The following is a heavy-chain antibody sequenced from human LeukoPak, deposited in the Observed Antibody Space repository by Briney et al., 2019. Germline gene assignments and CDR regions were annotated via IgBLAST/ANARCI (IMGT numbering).Heavy chain of an antibody. CDR3: ARAHYYDSSGYNYYYYYYMDV. CDR2: INHSGST. J-gene: IGHJ6*03. Sequence: PSETLSLTCAVYGGSFSGYYWSWIRQPPGKGLEWIGEINHSGSTNYNPSLKSRVTISVGTSKNQFSLKLSSVTAADTAVYYCARAHYYDSSGYNYYYYYYMDVWGKGTTVTVSS. V-gene: IGHV4-34*01. D-gene: IGHD3-22*01. CDR1: GGSFSGYY.